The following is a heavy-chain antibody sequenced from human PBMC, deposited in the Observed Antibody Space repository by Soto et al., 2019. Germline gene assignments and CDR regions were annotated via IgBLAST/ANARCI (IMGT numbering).Heavy chain of an antibody. V-gene: IGHV1-69*13. CDR1: GGTFSSYA. J-gene: IGHJ5*02. D-gene: IGHD6-19*01. Sequence: ASVKVSCKASGGTFSSYAISWVRQAPGQGLEWMGGIFPIFGTANYAQKFQGRVTITADESTSTAYMELSSLRSEDTAVYYCARTYPGIAVADNNWFDPWGQGTLVTVSS. CDR2: IFPIFGTA. CDR3: ARTYPGIAVADNNWFDP.